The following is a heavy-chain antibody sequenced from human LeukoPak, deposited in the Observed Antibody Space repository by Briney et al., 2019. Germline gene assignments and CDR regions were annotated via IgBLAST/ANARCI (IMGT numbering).Heavy chain of an antibody. Sequence: SETLSLTCTVSGGSISSSNYYWGWIRQPPGKGLEWIGSIYYSGSTYYNSSLESRVTISVDTSKNQFSLKLNSVTAADTALYYCARGTAVWGQGTLVTVSS. J-gene: IGHJ4*02. CDR1: GGSISSSNYY. CDR3: ARGTAV. V-gene: IGHV4-39*07. D-gene: IGHD2-21*02. CDR2: IYYSGST.